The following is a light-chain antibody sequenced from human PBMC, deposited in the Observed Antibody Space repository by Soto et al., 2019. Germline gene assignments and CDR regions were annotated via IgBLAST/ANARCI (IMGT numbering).Light chain of an antibody. V-gene: IGLV2-8*01. J-gene: IGLJ3*02. CDR3: SSYAGGIKWV. CDR1: SSDVGGYNF. CDR2: EVS. Sequence: QSVLTQPPSASGSPGQSVTISCTGTSSDVGGYNFVSWYQQHPGKAPKFMIYEVSKRPSGVPDRFSGSKSGNTASLTVSGLQAEDEADYYCSSYAGGIKWVFGGGT.